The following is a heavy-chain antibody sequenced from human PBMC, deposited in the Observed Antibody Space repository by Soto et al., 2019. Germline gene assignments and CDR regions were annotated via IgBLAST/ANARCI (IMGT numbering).Heavy chain of an antibody. CDR2: ISISSSDR. V-gene: IGHV3-21*06. J-gene: IGHJ4*01. CDR3: VRGMNPLF. Sequence: EVQLVESGGGLVKPGGSLRLSCAASGFTLRTYTMNWVRQAPGKGLEWVSSISISSSDRYYADSVRGRFTISRDNAKHALYLHMNSLRADDTAVYFCVRGMNPLFGGQGTLVTDSS. CDR1: GFTLRTYT.